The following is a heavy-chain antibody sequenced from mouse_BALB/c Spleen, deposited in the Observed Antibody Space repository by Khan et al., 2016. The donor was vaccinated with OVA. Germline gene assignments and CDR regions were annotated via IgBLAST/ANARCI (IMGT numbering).Heavy chain of an antibody. CDR3: ARRGLRRYFDY. CDR2: INPSTGYT. D-gene: IGHD1-1*01. CDR1: GYTFTSYW. V-gene: IGHV1-7*01. Sequence: QVQLKQSGAELAKPGASVKMSCKASGYTFTSYWMNWVKQRPGQGLEWIGYINPSTGYTEYNQKFKDKATLTADKSSSTAYMQLSSLTSEDSAVYYCARRGLRRYFDYWGQGTTLTVSS. J-gene: IGHJ2*01.